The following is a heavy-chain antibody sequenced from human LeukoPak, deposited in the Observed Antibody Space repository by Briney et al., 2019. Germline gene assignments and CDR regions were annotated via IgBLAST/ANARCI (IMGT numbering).Heavy chain of an antibody. CDR1: GGSFSGYY. Sequence: PSETLSLTCAVYGGSFSGYYWSWIRQPPGKGLEWIGEINHSGSTNYNPSLKSRVTISVDTSKNQFSLKLSSVTAADTAVYYCARDLALRSPYYCYYYMDVWGKGTTVTVSS. CDR2: INHSGST. V-gene: IGHV4-34*01. CDR3: ARDLALRSPYYCYYYMDV. D-gene: IGHD4-17*01. J-gene: IGHJ6*03.